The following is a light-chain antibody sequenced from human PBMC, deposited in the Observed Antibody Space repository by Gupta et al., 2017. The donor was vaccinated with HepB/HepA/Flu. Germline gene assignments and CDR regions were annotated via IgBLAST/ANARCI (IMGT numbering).Light chain of an antibody. J-gene: IGKJ5*01. CDR3: LQDNNWQRT. CDR2: GVS. Sequence: EIVMTQSPATLSVSPGERATLSVSARQTISTNLACYQQKPGQTPRLLTYGVSTRAIRLPARFSGSGSGTELTLTISSLQSEDFAVYYCLQDNNWQRTFGQGTQVEIK. CDR1: QTISTN. V-gene: IGKV3-15*01.